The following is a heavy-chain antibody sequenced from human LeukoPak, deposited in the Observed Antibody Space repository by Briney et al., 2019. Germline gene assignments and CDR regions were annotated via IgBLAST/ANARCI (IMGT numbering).Heavy chain of an antibody. V-gene: IGHV4-61*02. CDR1: GGSISSGGYY. D-gene: IGHD3-22*01. CDR3: ARVTTGGYYNY. CDR2: IYTSGST. J-gene: IGHJ4*02. Sequence: QASETLSLTCTVSGGSISSGGYYWSWIRQPAGKGLEWIGRIYTSGSTNYNPSLKGRVTISLDTSENHFSLKLSSVTAADTAVYYCARVTTGGYYNYWGQGTLVTVSS.